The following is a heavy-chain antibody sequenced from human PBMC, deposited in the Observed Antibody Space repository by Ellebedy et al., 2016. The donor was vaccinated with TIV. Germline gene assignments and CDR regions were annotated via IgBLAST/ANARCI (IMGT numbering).Heavy chain of an antibody. Sequence: SETLSLXXTVSGGSISSGGYYWSWIRQHPGKGLEWIGYIYYSGSTYYNPSLKSRVTISVDTSKNQFSLKLSSVTAADTAVYYCARSVTIFGVVISLFDYWGQGTLVTVSS. D-gene: IGHD3-3*01. CDR2: IYYSGST. J-gene: IGHJ4*02. CDR3: ARSVTIFGVVISLFDY. CDR1: GGSISSGGYY. V-gene: IGHV4-31*03.